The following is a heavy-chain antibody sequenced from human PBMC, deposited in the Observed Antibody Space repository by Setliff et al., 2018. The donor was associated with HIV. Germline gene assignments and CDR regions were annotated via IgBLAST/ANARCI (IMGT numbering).Heavy chain of an antibody. V-gene: IGHV4-30-4*01. Sequence: NPSETLSLTCAVSGASFVGDNHWSWIRQTPERGLEWIAYFMYTDIHYVNYLNYRNPSLASRLSISVDKSKNQFSLTLSSVTAADTAVYYCARARSDWYSVRPYYFDLWGQGTPVTVSS. D-gene: IGHD6-19*01. CDR1: GASFVGDNH. CDR3: ARARSDWYSVRPYYFDL. J-gene: IGHJ4*02. CDR2: FMYTDIHYVNYLN.